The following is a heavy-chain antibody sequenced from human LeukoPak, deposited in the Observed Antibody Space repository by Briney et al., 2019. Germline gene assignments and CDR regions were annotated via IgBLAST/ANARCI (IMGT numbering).Heavy chain of an antibody. CDR2: ISGSGGST. J-gene: IGHJ1*01. Sequence: GGSLRLSCAASGCTFSSYAMSWVRQAPGKGLEWVSGISGSGGSTYYADSVKGRFTISRDNSEDTLYLQMSSLRAEDTAVYYCAKDLYSGSHAECFQHWGQGTLVTVSS. D-gene: IGHD1-26*01. CDR1: GCTFSSYA. CDR3: AKDLYSGSHAECFQH. V-gene: IGHV3-23*01.